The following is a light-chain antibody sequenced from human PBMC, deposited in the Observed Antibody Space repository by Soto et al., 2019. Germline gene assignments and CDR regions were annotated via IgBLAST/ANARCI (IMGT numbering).Light chain of an antibody. CDR3: QRYNNWPLT. CDR1: QYVGTR. J-gene: IGKJ4*01. V-gene: IGKV3-11*01. Sequence: EIVLTQSPATLSSSPGETATLSCRASQYVGTRLAWYQHKPGQAPRLLIYYTSNRATGIPARFSGSGSGTDFTLTINSLAPEDFAVYYCQRYNNWPLTFGGGTKLDIK. CDR2: YTS.